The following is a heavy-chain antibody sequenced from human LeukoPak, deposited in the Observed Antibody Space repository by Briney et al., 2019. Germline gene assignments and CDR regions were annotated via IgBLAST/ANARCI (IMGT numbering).Heavy chain of an antibody. J-gene: IGHJ4*02. V-gene: IGHV3-7*01. CDR2: VKQDGSQK. Sequence: PGGSLRLSCAASGFTFNNYWMSWVRQAPGKGLEWVANVKQDGSQKYYVDSVKGRFTISRDNAQNSLYLQMNSLRAEDTAVYYCARDTAALNIRSGYSIWGQGTLVTVSS. D-gene: IGHD3-3*01. CDR1: GFTFNNYW. CDR3: ARDTAALNIRSGYSI.